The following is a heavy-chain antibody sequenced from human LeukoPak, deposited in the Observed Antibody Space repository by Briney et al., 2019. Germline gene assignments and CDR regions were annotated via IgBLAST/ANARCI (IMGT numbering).Heavy chain of an antibody. D-gene: IGHD3-3*01. Sequence: ASVKVSCNTSGYTFTNYFIHWVRQVPGQGLEWMGIINPSGGSTSYAQKFQGRVTMTRDTSTSTVYMELSSLRSEDTAVYYCARDFSVEWLSEGGNWFDPWGQGTLVTVSS. CDR3: ARDFSVEWLSEGGNWFDP. CDR1: GYTFTNYF. CDR2: INPSGGST. V-gene: IGHV1-46*01. J-gene: IGHJ5*02.